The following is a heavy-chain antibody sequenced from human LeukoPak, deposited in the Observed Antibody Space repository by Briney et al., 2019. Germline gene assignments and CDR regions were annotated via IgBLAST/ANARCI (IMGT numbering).Heavy chain of an antibody. J-gene: IGHJ4*02. CDR3: ARVLRYSSSWYNFDY. Sequence: GGSLRLSCVASGFTFSSSSMNWVRQAPGKGLEWVSYISISSTTIYYADSVKGRFTISRDNAKNSLYLQMNSLKDEDSAVYYCARVLRYSSSWYNFDYWGQGTLVTVSS. CDR1: GFTFSSSS. D-gene: IGHD6-13*01. V-gene: IGHV3-48*02. CDR2: ISISSTTI.